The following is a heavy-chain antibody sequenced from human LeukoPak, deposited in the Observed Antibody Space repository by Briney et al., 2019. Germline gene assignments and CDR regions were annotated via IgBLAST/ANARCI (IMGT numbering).Heavy chain of an antibody. J-gene: IGHJ3*02. CDR1: GFTFSRHG. D-gene: IGHD2-2*01. CDR3: ARTPERYCSSTSCYGEAVDS. Sequence: GSSLRLSRAASGFTFSRHGMHWGRQAPGKGLEWEAVIWYDGSNKYYADSVKGRFTISRDNSKNTLYLQMNSLRAEDTAVYYCARTPERYCSSTSCYGEAVDSWGQGTMVTGSS. V-gene: IGHV3-33*01. CDR2: IWYDGSNK.